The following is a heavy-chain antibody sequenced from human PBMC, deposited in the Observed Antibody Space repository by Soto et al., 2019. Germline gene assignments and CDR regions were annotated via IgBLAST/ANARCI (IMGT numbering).Heavy chain of an antibody. CDR1: GFTFDDYT. Sequence: EVQLVESGGVVVQPGGSLRLSCAASGFTFDDYTMHWVRQAPGKGLEWVSLISWDGGSTYYADSVKGRFTISRDNSKNSLYLQMNSLRTEDTALYYCAKDSRTVTTYYYGMDVWGQGTTVTVSS. CDR3: AKDSRTVTTYYYGMDV. D-gene: IGHD4-17*01. J-gene: IGHJ6*02. V-gene: IGHV3-43*01. CDR2: ISWDGGST.